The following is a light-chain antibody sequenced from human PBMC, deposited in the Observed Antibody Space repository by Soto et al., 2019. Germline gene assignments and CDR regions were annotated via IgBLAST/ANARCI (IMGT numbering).Light chain of an antibody. CDR1: QDIKNY. CDR2: DAS. CDR3: QQYDHLPPLS. J-gene: IGKJ4*01. V-gene: IGKV1-33*01. Sequence: DIQMTQSPSSLSASVGDRVTITCQASQDIKNYLNWYQQKPGKAPNLLIFDASNLKTGVPSRFSGGVSETHFTFTISSLQPEDVATYYCQQYDHLPPLSFGGGTKVEIK.